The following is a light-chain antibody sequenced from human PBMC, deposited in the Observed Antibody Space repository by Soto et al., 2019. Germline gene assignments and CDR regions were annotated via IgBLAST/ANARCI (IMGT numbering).Light chain of an antibody. J-gene: IGLJ1*01. Sequence: QSALTQPPSASGSPGQSVTISCTGTSSDVGGYNYVSWYQHHPGKAPKLIIYEVYKRPSGVPDRFSGSKSGNTAALTVSGLQAEDVADYYCSSYVGTNSYVFGTGPTLTVL. CDR2: EVY. CDR3: SSYVGTNSYV. CDR1: SSDVGGYNY. V-gene: IGLV2-8*01.